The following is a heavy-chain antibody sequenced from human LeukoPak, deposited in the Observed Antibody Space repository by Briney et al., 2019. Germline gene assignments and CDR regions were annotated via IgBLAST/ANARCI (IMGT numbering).Heavy chain of an antibody. D-gene: IGHD3-22*01. J-gene: IGHJ4*02. Sequence: GRSLRLSCAVSGITLSNYGMSWVRQAPGKGLECVAGISDNGGRTNYADSVKGRFTISRDNPKNTLYLQMNSLRAEDTAVYFCAKRGVVIRVILVGFHKEAYYFDSWGQGALVTVSS. CDR3: AKRGVVIRVILVGFHKEAYYFDS. CDR2: ISDNGGRT. V-gene: IGHV3-23*01. CDR1: GITLSNYG.